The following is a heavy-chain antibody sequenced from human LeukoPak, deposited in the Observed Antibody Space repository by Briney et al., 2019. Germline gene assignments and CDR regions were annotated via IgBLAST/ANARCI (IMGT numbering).Heavy chain of an antibody. J-gene: IGHJ4*02. Sequence: ASMKVSSKLSGYTLTELSMHWVRPAPGKGLEWMGGFDPEDGETIYAQQFQDRVTMTEDTSTDTAYMELSSLRSEDTAVYYCATRKPYYYDSSGYTYDYWGQGTLVTVSS. D-gene: IGHD3-22*01. CDR2: FDPEDGET. CDR1: GYTLTELS. CDR3: ATRKPYYYDSSGYTYDY. V-gene: IGHV1-24*01.